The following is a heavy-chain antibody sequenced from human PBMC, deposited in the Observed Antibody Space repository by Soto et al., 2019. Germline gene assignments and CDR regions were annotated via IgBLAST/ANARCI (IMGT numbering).Heavy chain of an antibody. Sequence: GGSLRLSCGASGFTFSVYAMTWVRQAPGKGLEWVSAISGNGGSTYYADSVKGRFTISRDNSKSTLHLQMNSLRVEDTAVYYCAKDRTFGPPLVRFDSWGQGTLVTVSS. J-gene: IGHJ4*02. CDR2: ISGNGGST. CDR3: AKDRTFGPPLVRFDS. V-gene: IGHV3-23*01. D-gene: IGHD6-6*01. CDR1: GFTFSVYA.